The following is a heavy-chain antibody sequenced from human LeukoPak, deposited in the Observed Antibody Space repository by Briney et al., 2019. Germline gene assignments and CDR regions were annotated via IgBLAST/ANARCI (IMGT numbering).Heavy chain of an antibody. CDR2: ISSSGSTI. J-gene: IGHJ3*02. CDR3: ARGMYYYDSSGYAFDI. D-gene: IGHD3-22*01. CDR1: GFTFSSYE. V-gene: IGHV3-48*03. Sequence: QPGGSLRLSCAASGFTFSSYEMNWVRQAPGKGLEWVSYISSSGSTIYYADSVKGRFTISRDNAKNSLYLQMNSLRAEDTAVYYCARGMYYYDSSGYAFDIWAKGQWSPSLQ.